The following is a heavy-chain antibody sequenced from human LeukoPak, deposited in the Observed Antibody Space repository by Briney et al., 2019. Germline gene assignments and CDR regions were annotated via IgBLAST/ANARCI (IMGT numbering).Heavy chain of an antibody. CDR1: GFTFSSLS. CDR2: ISGTSSNI. Sequence: GGSLRLSCTASGFTFSSLSMNWVRQAPEKGLEWVSYISGTSSNIYYADSVKGRFTISRDNAKNSLYLQMNSLRDGDTAVYYCARKGDYHDYWGQGTLVTVSS. J-gene: IGHJ4*02. CDR3: ARKGDYHDY. V-gene: IGHV3-48*02.